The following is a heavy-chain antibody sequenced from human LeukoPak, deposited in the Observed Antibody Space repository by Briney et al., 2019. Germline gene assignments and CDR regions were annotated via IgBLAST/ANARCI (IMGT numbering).Heavy chain of an antibody. V-gene: IGHV3-53*01. D-gene: IGHD1-26*01. J-gene: IGHJ1*01. Sequence: GGSLRLSCAASGFTFSSNYMSWVRQAPGKGLEWVSVIYSGGSTYYSDSAKGRFTISRDNSKNTLYLQMNSLRAEDTAVYYCAGYSGSYNAEYFQHWGQGTLVTVSS. CDR3: AGYSGSYNAEYFQH. CDR1: GFTFSSNY. CDR2: IYSGGST.